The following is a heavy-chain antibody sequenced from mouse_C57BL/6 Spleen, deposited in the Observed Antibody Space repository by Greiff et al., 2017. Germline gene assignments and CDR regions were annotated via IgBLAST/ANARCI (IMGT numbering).Heavy chain of an antibody. Sequence: QVQLQQPGAELVRPGSSVKLSCKASGYTFTSYWMDWVKQRPGQGLEWIGNIYPSDSETHYNQKFKDKATLTVDKSSSTAYMQLSSLTSEDSAVYYCAREGIYYGSSLLAYWGQGTLVTVSA. D-gene: IGHD1-1*01. CDR3: AREGIYYGSSLLAY. V-gene: IGHV1-61*01. J-gene: IGHJ3*01. CDR1: GYTFTSYW. CDR2: IYPSDSET.